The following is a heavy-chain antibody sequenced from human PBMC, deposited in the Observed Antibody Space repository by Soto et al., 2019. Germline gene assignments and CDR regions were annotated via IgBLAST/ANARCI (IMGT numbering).Heavy chain of an antibody. Sequence: QAQVVQSGAEVRKPGSSVKLSCKASEGTFNSYAIAWLRQAPGQGLEWMGGIIPYYNTLNYAQKFQDRVTITADDSTNTVYMELSSLRSDDTAVSFCASGASPWYPYCFDSWAQGTLVTVSS. D-gene: IGHD6-13*01. V-gene: IGHV1-69*01. CDR1: EGTFNSYA. CDR2: IIPYYNTL. CDR3: ASGASPWYPYCFDS. J-gene: IGHJ4*02.